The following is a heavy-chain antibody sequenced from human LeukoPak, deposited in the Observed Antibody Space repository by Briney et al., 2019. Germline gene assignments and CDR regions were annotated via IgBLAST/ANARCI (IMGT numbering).Heavy chain of an antibody. J-gene: IGHJ4*02. CDR2: ISGSVGST. Sequence: GGSLRLSCAASGFTFSSYAMSWVRQAPAKGLEWVSTISGSVGSTYYADSVKGRFTISRDNSKNTLYLQMNSLRAEDTAVYYCAKGSIVGATAGGGPDYWGQGTLVTVSS. V-gene: IGHV3-23*01. D-gene: IGHD1-26*01. CDR3: AKGSIVGATAGGGPDY. CDR1: GFTFSSYA.